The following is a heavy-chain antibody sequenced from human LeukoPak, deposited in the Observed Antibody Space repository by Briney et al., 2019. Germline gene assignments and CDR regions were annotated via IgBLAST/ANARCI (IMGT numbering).Heavy chain of an antibody. Sequence: PSQTLSVTCTGSGGFNSSGSYYWSWLRHPAGEGLVWIGRIYTSGSTNYNPSLKSRVTISVDTSKNQFSLKLSSVTAADTAVYYCVRVRHPTGGPWVVGQTAYFQQWSQGTLVTVSS. V-gene: IGHV4-61*02. CDR3: VRVRHPTGGPWVVGQTAYFQQ. J-gene: IGHJ1*01. CDR2: IYTSGST. CDR1: GGFNSSGSYY. D-gene: IGHD2-2*01.